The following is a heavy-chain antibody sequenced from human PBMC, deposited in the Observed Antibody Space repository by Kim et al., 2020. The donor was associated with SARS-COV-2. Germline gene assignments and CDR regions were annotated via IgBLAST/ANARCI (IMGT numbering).Heavy chain of an antibody. J-gene: IGHJ4*02. D-gene: IGHD5-12*01. Sequence: ADSVKGRFTISRDNAKNSLYLQMNSLRAEDTAVYYCARVYSGYDPYYFDYWGQGTLVTVSS. V-gene: IGHV3-21*01. CDR3: ARVYSGYDPYYFDY.